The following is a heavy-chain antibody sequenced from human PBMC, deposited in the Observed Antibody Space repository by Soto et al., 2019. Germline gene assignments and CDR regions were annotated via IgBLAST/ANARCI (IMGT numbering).Heavy chain of an antibody. CDR3: ARGRFSEYQLPDDY. CDR2: MNPNSGNT. D-gene: IGHD2-2*01. Sequence: ASVKVSCKASGYTFTSYDINWVRQATGQGLEWMGWMNPNSGNTGYAQKFQGRVTMTRNTSISTAYMELSSLRSEDTAVYYCARGRFSEYQLPDDYWGQGTLVTVSS. V-gene: IGHV1-8*01. J-gene: IGHJ4*02. CDR1: GYTFTSYD.